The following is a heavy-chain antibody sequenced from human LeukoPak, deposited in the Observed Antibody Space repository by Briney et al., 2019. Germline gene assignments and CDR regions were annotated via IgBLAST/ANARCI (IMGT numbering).Heavy chain of an antibody. Sequence: ASVKVSCKASGYTFTGYYMHWVRQAPGQGLEWMGWINPNSGGINYAQKFQGRVTMTRDTSISTAYMELSRLRSDDTAVYYCARGGEYYYDNGADWFDPWGQGTLVTVSS. CDR3: ARGGEYYYDNGADWFDP. D-gene: IGHD3-22*01. CDR2: INPNSGGI. V-gene: IGHV1-2*02. CDR1: GYTFTGYY. J-gene: IGHJ5*02.